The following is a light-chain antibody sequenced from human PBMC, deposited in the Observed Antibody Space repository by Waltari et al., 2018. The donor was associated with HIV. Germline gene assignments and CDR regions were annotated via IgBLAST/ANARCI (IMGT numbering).Light chain of an antibody. CDR2: TAS. CDR1: QNISNY. Sequence: DTQMTQSPSSLPASVGARITITCRASQNISNYLNWFQQKPGKAPDLLIYTASTLRSGVPSRFSGSGSGTDFTLTISCLQPEDFATYFCQQSDTSPLTFGGGTKVEI. V-gene: IGKV1-39*01. CDR3: QQSDTSPLT. J-gene: IGKJ4*01.